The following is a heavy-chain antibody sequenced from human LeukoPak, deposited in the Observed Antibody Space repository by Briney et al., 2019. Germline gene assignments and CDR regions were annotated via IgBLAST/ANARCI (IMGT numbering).Heavy chain of an antibody. D-gene: IGHD1-26*01. Sequence: GGSLRLSCAASGFTFSDYYMSWIRQAPGKGLEWVSYISSSGSTIYYADSVKGRFTISRDNAKNSLYLQMNSLRAEDTAVYYCARVRGSHYYYYYYMDVWGKGTTVTVSS. CDR2: ISSSGSTI. V-gene: IGHV3-11*01. J-gene: IGHJ6*03. CDR3: ARVRGSHYYYYYYMDV. CDR1: GFTFSDYY.